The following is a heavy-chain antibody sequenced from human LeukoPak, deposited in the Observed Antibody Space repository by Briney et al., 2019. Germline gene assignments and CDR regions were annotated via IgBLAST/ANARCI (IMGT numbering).Heavy chain of an antibody. CDR1: GYTFTSYG. J-gene: IGHJ4*02. V-gene: IGHV1-2*02. CDR3: ARDPHGYSSGWYYFDY. Sequence: VASVKVSCKASGYTFTSYGISWVRQAPGQGLEWMGWINPNSGGTNYAQKFQGRVTMTRDTSISTAYMELSRLRSDDTAVYYCARDPHGYSSGWYYFDYWGQGTLVTVSS. D-gene: IGHD6-19*01. CDR2: INPNSGGT.